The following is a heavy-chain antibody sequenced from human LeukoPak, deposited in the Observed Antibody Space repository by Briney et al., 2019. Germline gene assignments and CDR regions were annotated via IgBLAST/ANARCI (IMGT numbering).Heavy chain of an antibody. CDR2: INHSGST. V-gene: IGHV4-34*01. Sequence: PSETLSLTCAVYGGSFSGCYWSWIRQPPGKGLEWIGEINHSGSTNYNPSLKSRVTISVDTSKNQFSLKLSSVTAADTAVYYCARESYIAVAGRRYSSNDYWGQGTLVTVSS. J-gene: IGHJ4*02. CDR1: GGSFSGCY. CDR3: ARESYIAVAGRRYSSNDY. D-gene: IGHD6-19*01.